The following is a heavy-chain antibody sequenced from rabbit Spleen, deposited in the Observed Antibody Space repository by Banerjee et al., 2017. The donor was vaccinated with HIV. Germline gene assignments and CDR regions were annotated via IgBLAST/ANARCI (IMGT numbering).Heavy chain of an antibody. Sequence: QSLKESGGDLVKPGASLTLTCTASGVSFSISSYLCWVRQAPGKGLEWIACIDIGSSGFTYFATWAKGRFTISKTSSTTVTLQMTRLTAADTATYFCARDTSTSFSSYGMDLWGPGTLVTVS. CDR3: ARDTSTSFSSYGMDL. J-gene: IGHJ6*01. V-gene: IGHV1S40*01. CDR2: IDIGSSGFT. CDR1: GVSFSISSY. D-gene: IGHD1-1*01.